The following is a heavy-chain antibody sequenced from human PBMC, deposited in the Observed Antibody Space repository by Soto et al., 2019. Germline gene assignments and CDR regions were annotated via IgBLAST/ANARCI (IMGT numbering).Heavy chain of an antibody. Sequence: QVQLQESGPGLVKPSQTLSLTCTVSGGSISSGGYYWSWIRQHPGKGLEWIGYIYYSGSTYYNPSLKSRVTISVDTSKNQLSLKLSSVTAADTAVYYCAASSSWAHNWFDPWGQGTLVTVSS. V-gene: IGHV4-31*03. CDR3: AASSSWAHNWFDP. D-gene: IGHD6-13*01. J-gene: IGHJ5*02. CDR2: IYYSGST. CDR1: GGSISSGGYY.